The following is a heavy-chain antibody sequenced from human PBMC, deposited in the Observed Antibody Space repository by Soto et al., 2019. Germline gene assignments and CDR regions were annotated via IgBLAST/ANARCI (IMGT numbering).Heavy chain of an antibody. Sequence: GESLKISCKGSGYSFTSYWIGWVRQMPWKGLEWMGIIYPGDSDTRYSPSFQGQVTISADKSISTAYLQWSSLKASDTAMYYCARSVGYCSSTSCSVYGMDVWGQGTTVTVSS. CDR1: GYSFTSYW. D-gene: IGHD2-2*01. CDR3: ARSVGYCSSTSCSVYGMDV. V-gene: IGHV5-51*01. CDR2: IYPGDSDT. J-gene: IGHJ6*02.